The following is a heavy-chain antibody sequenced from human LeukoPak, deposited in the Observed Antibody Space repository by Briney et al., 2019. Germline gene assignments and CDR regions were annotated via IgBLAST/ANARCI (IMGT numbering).Heavy chain of an antibody. CDR2: THYTGST. CDR3: ARHVVVVAATPAGFGY. J-gene: IGHJ4*02. Sequence: PSQTRSLTCTVSGDSASTSGYYCAWIRQPPGHGLEWIERTHYTGSTYYNPSLKSRVTISVDTSKNQFSLKLSSVTAADTAVYYCARHVVVVAATPAGFGYWGQGTLVTVSS. V-gene: IGHV4-39*01. D-gene: IGHD2-15*01. CDR1: GDSASTSGYY.